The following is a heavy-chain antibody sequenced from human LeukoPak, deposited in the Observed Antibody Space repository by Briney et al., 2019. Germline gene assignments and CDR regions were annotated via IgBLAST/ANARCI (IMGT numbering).Heavy chain of an antibody. CDR1: GGSISSYY. CDR2: IYYSGST. V-gene: IGHV4-59*12. Sequence: PSETLSLTCTVSGGSISSYYWSWIRQPPGKGLEWCGYIYYSGSTNYNPSLKSRVTISVDTSKNQFSLKLSSVTAADTAVYYCGKGRPGTYYDFWSGYYRGTNLDYWGQGTLVTVSS. J-gene: IGHJ4*02. D-gene: IGHD3-3*01. CDR3: GKGRPGTYYDFWSGYYRGTNLDY.